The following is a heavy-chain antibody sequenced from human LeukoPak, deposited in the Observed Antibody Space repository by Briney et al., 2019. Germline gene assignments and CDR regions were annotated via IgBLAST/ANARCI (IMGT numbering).Heavy chain of an antibody. D-gene: IGHD1-26*01. CDR2: IKQDGSEK. V-gene: IGHV3-7*01. CDR3: ARVGSASFDY. CDR1: GFTFSSYR. Sequence: GSLRLSCAAPGFTFSSYRMSWVRQAPGKGLEWVANIKQDGSEKYYVDSVKGRFTIPRDNAKHSLYLQMNSLRAEDTAVYYCARVGSASFDYWGQGTLVTVSS. J-gene: IGHJ4*02.